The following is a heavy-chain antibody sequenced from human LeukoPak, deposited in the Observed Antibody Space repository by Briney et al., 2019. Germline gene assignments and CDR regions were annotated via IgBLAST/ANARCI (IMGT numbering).Heavy chain of an antibody. J-gene: IGHJ2*01. CDR3: ARRTVPFYWYFDL. V-gene: IGHV4-59*01. Sequence: SETLSLTCIVSGGSISSYYWSWIRQPPGKGLEWIGYIYYSGSTNYNPSLKSRVTISVDTSKNQLSLKLSSVTAADTAVYYCARRTVPFYWYFDLWGRGTLVTVSS. CDR2: IYYSGST. CDR1: GGSISSYY. D-gene: IGHD4-17*01.